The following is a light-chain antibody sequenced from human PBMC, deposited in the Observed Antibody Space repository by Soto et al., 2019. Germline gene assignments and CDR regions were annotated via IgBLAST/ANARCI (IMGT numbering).Light chain of an antibody. CDR2: SAS. J-gene: IGKJ3*01. CDR3: QDYRKGPLFT. V-gene: IGKV3-15*01. Sequence: EIVVTQSPGILSVSPGDRATLSCRASQSVGRNLSWYQQKPGQAPTLLIYSASTRATGLPARFSGSGSGTDFTLTISSLQSEDFAVYYCQDYRKGPLFTFGHGTRVDIK. CDR1: QSVGRN.